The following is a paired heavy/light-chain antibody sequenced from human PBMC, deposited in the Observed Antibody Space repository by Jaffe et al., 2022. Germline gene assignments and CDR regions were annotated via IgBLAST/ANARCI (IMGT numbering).Heavy chain of an antibody. Sequence: QVTLKESGPVLVKPTETLTLTCTVSGFSLSNARMGVSWIRQPPGKALEWLAHIFSNDEKSYSTSLKSRLTISKDTSKSQVVLTMTNMDPVDTATYYCARILFAGRRVLLGSGYFDYWGQGTLVTVSS. V-gene: IGHV2-26*01. CDR3: ARILFAGRRVLLGSGYFDY. J-gene: IGHJ4*02. D-gene: IGHD3-10*01. CDR1: GFSLSNARMG. CDR2: IFSNDEK.
Light chain of an antibody. J-gene: IGKJ3*01. Sequence: DIQMTQSPSSLSASVGDRVTITCRASQSISSYLNWYQQKPGKAPKLLIYAASSLQSGVPSRFSGSGSGTDFTLTISSLQPEDFATYYCQQSYSFGPGTKVDIK. CDR3: QQSYS. V-gene: IGKV1-39*01. CDR1: QSISSY. CDR2: AAS.